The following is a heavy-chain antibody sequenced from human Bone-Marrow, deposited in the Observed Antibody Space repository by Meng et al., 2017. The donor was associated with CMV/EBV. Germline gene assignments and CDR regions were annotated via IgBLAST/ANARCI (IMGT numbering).Heavy chain of an antibody. CDR3: ARLAAAGTPTDY. V-gene: IGHV1-46*01. CDR1: GYTFTSYY. CDR2: INPSGGST. D-gene: IGHD6-13*01. J-gene: IGHJ4*02. Sequence: APVKVSCKASGYTFTSYYMHWVRQAPGQGLEWMGIINPSGGSTSYAQKFQDRVTMTRNKSTSTVYMELSSLRSEDTAVYYCARLAAAGTPTDYWGQGTLVTVSS.